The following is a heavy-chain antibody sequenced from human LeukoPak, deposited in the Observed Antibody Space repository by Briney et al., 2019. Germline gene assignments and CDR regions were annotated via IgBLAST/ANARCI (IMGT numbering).Heavy chain of an antibody. V-gene: IGHV3-11*04. J-gene: IGHJ4*02. CDR2: ISSSGSTI. CDR1: GFTFSDYY. Sequence: TGGSLRLSCAASGFTFSDYYMSWIRQAPGKGLEWVSYISSSGSTIYYADSVKGRFTISRDNAKNSLYLQMNSLRAEDTAVYYCARDPAHTMVRGVISNYWGQGTLVTVSS. CDR3: ARDPAHTMVRGVISNY. D-gene: IGHD3-10*01.